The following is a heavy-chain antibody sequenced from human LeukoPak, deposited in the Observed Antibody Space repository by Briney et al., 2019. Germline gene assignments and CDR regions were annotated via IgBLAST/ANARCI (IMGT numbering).Heavy chain of an antibody. Sequence: GGSLRLSCAASGFTFSSYAMHWVRQAPGKGLEWVAVISYDGSNKYYADSVKGRFTISRDNSKNTLYLQMNSLRAEDTAVYYCAGDGPIAAAGTSPPGWFNNWFDPWGQGTLVTVSS. CDR2: ISYDGSNK. D-gene: IGHD6-13*01. J-gene: IGHJ5*02. V-gene: IGHV3-30*01. CDR1: GFTFSSYA. CDR3: AGDGPIAAAGTSPPGWFNNWFDP.